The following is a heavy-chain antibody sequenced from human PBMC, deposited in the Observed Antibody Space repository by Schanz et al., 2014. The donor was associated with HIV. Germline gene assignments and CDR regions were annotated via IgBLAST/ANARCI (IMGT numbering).Heavy chain of an antibody. CDR1: GFTFRSYA. V-gene: IGHV3-23*01. J-gene: IGHJ4*02. CDR3: AKPEYDSSGNSQSHFDY. D-gene: IGHD3-22*01. Sequence: EVQLLESGGGLVQPGGSLRLTCAASGFTFRSYAMTWVRQAPGKGLDWVSGITGSGVSTYYADSVKGRFTISRDNSKNTLYLQMNSLRAEDTAVYYCAKPEYDSSGNSQSHFDYWGQGTLVTVSP. CDR2: ITGSGVST.